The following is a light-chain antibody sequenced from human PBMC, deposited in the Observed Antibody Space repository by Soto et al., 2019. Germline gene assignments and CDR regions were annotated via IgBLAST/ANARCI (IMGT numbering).Light chain of an antibody. Sequence: DIQMTQSPSSLSTFVGDSVTITCHASQRISTFLNWYHQKPGKAPKLLIYSASYLQSGVPSNFGGSGSGTDFTLSIVTLQPEDFGTYFCQQSYRLPLTFGGGTKVEI. V-gene: IGKV1-39*01. CDR1: QRISTF. J-gene: IGKJ4*01. CDR3: QQSYRLPLT. CDR2: SAS.